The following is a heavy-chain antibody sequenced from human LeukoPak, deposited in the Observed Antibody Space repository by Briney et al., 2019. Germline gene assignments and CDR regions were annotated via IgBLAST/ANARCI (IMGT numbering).Heavy chain of an antibody. Sequence: PGGSLRLSCAASGFTFSDYAMSWVRQAPGKGLEWVSAISGSAGATYYADSVKGRFTISRDNSKNTLYLEMSSLRAEDTAVYYCAKDYEGMDVWGQGTTVTV. CDR2: ISGSAGAT. CDR3: AKDYEGMDV. V-gene: IGHV3-23*01. J-gene: IGHJ6*02. CDR1: GFTFSDYA. D-gene: IGHD3-16*01.